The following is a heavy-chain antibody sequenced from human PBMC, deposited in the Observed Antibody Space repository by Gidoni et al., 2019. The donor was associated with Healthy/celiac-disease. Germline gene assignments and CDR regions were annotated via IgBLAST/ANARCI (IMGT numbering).Heavy chain of an antibody. D-gene: IGHD1-20*01. Sequence: EVQLVESGGGLVQPGGSLRLSCAASGFTFSSYWMRWVRQAPGKGLEWVANIKQDGSEKYYVDSVKGRFTISRDNAKNSLYLQMNSLRAEDTAVYYCARDSWRAGPPDNWNDAHLFDYWGQGTLVTVSS. CDR2: IKQDGSEK. CDR1: GFTFSSYW. CDR3: ARDSWRAGPPDNWNDAHLFDY. V-gene: IGHV3-7*03. J-gene: IGHJ4*02.